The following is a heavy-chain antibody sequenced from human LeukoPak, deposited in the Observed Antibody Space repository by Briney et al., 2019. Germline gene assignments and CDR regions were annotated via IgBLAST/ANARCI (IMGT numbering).Heavy chain of an antibody. Sequence: GGSLRLSCAASGFTFSNYGMHWARQAPGKGLEWVAVISYDGSNKYYADSVKGRFTISRDNSKNTLYLQMNSLRAEDTAVYYCAKGGSWSGDPWGQGTLVTVSS. CDR3: AKGGSWSGDP. V-gene: IGHV3-30*18. J-gene: IGHJ5*02. CDR2: ISYDGSNK. CDR1: GFTFSNYG. D-gene: IGHD2-15*01.